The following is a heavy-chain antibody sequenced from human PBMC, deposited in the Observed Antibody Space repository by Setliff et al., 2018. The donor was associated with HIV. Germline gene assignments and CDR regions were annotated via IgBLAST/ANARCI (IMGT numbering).Heavy chain of an antibody. D-gene: IGHD3-9*01. V-gene: IGHV4-39*01. CDR1: GVSISSSSYF. CDR3: ARHPRHYNILTGYRYYYMDV. Sequence: LSLTCAVSGVSISSSSYFWGWIRRPPGTGLDWIGSIYFSGSTYYNPSLESRVTISMDTSKNQFSLKLTSVTAADTAVYYCARHPRHYNILTGYRYYYMDVWGKGTTVTAP. J-gene: IGHJ6*03. CDR2: IYFSGST.